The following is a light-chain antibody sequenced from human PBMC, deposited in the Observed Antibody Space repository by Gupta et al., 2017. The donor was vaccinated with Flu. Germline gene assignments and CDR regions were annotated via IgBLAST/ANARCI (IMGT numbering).Light chain of an antibody. Sequence: EIVLTQSPATLSLSPGERATLSCRASQSVSSYLAWYQQKPGQAPRLLIYDASNRATGIPARFSGSGSGTDFTLTISSLEPEDFAVDYCHRDSFGQGTKLEIK. CDR2: DAS. V-gene: IGKV3-11*01. J-gene: IGKJ2*03. CDR1: QSVSSY. CDR3: HRDS.